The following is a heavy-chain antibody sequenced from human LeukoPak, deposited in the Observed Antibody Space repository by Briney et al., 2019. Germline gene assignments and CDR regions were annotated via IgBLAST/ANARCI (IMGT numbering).Heavy chain of an antibody. CDR2: MNPNSGNT. V-gene: IGHV1-8*01. Sequence: ASVKVSCKASGYTFTSYDINWVRQATGQGLEWMGWMNPNSGNTGYAQKFQGRVTMTRNTSISTAYMELSSLRSEDTAVYYCARASLRRITIFGVVIRKNWFDPWGQGTLVTVSP. D-gene: IGHD3-3*01. CDR1: GYTFTSYD. J-gene: IGHJ5*02. CDR3: ARASLRRITIFGVVIRKNWFDP.